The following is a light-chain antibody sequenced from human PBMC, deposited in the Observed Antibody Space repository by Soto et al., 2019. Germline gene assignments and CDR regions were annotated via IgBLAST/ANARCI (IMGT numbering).Light chain of an antibody. CDR1: SSDVGAYNY. CDR3: SSYAGNSNYV. Sequence: QSVLTQPASVSGSPGQSITISCTGTSSDVGAYNYVSWYQQYPGKAPKLMIYGVTNRPSGVSNRFSGSKTGNTASLTVSGLQAEDEADYYCSSYAGNSNYVFGSGTKVTVL. CDR2: GVT. J-gene: IGLJ1*01. V-gene: IGLV2-14*01.